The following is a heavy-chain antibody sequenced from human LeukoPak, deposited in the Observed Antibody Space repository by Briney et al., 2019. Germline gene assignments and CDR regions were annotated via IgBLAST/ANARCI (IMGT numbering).Heavy chain of an antibody. CDR2: ISAYNGNT. J-gene: IGHJ4*02. CDR3: VREGGSSGYYFFHY. D-gene: IGHD3-22*01. Sequence: EASVKVSCKASGYTFTTYGLSWVRQAPGQGLEWIGWISAYNGNTNYAQKLQGRVTMTTDTSTTTAYMELRSLRSDDTAVYYCVREGGSSGYYFFHYWGQGTLVTVSS. CDR1: GYTFTTYG. V-gene: IGHV1-18*01.